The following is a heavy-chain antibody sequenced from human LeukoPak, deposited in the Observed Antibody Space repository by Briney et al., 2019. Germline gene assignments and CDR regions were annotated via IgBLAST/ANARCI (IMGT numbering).Heavy chain of an antibody. CDR3: ASILNGYSSGLNWFDP. V-gene: IGHV4-34*01. D-gene: IGHD6-19*01. CDR1: GGSISGYY. CDR2: INHSGST. Sequence: SETLSLTCTVSGGSISGYYWSWIRQPPGKGLEWIGEINHSGSTNYNPSLKSRVTISVDTSKNQFSLKLSSVTAADTAVYYCASILNGYSSGLNWFDPWGQGTLVTVSS. J-gene: IGHJ5*02.